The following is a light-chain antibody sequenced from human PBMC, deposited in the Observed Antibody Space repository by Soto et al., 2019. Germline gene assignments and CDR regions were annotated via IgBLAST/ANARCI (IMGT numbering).Light chain of an antibody. Sequence: EIVMTQSPATLSVSPGERATLSCRASQSVSGNLAWYQQKPGQAPRVLIYGASTRATGIPARFSGSGSGTEFTLTISSLQSEDFAVYYCQQYSYWYTFGQGTELEI. CDR1: QSVSGN. J-gene: IGKJ2*01. CDR3: QQYSYWYT. CDR2: GAS. V-gene: IGKV3-15*01.